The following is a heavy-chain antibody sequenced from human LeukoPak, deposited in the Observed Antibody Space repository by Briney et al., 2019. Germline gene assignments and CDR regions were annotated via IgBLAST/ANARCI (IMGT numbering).Heavy chain of an antibody. CDR3: ARGQYTSRWFSSRD. D-gene: IGHD6-13*01. CDR1: GFTFSNYW. J-gene: IGHJ4*02. CDR2: INQDGSEK. Sequence: GGSLRLSCAGSGFTFSNYWMNWVRQAPGKGLEWVANINQDGSEKFYVDSVKGRFTISRDNAKLYLQMNSLRAEDTAVYYCARGQYTSRWFSSRDWGQGTLVIVSS. V-gene: IGHV3-7*01.